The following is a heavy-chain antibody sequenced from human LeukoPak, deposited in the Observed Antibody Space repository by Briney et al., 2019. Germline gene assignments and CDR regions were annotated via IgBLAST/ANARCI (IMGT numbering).Heavy chain of an antibody. Sequence: PGGSLRLSCAASGFTFSSYSMNWVRQAPGKGLEWVSSISSSSSYIYYADSVKGRFTISRDNAKNSLYLQMNSLRAEDTAVCYCARRAYSGSSGDYWGQGTLVTVSS. J-gene: IGHJ4*02. CDR2: ISSSSSYI. D-gene: IGHD6-6*01. V-gene: IGHV3-21*01. CDR1: GFTFSSYS. CDR3: ARRAYSGSSGDY.